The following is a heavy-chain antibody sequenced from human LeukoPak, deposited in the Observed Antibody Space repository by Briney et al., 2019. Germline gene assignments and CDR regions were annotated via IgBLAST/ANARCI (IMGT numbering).Heavy chain of an antibody. CDR3: VRGFRGYSFDY. CDR2: ISTGGSP. J-gene: IGHJ4*02. CDR1: GFTVSNNY. Sequence: GGSLRLSCAASGFTVSNNYMTWVRQAPGKGLEWVSLISTGGSPYYTDSVKGRFTISRDNSKNPLFLQMNSLRAEDTAVYYCVRGFRGYSFDYWGQGTLVTVSS. V-gene: IGHV3-53*01.